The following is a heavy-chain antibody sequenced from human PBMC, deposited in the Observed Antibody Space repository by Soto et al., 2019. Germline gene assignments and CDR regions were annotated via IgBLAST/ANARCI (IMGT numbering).Heavy chain of an antibody. CDR2: IYGTDDK. CDR1: GFSLSTSGVG. D-gene: IGHD3-10*01. Sequence: QITLKESGPTLVNPTQTLTLTCTFSGFSLSTSGVGVGWISQPPGKALECLALIYGTDDKRYSPSLKNMLTIPKGTSKTQVIITMTNMDPVDTATYYCTHSGVTYYYGPGNDYAMNHWGQGTLVTVSS. J-gene: IGHJ4*02. CDR3: THSGVTYYYGPGNDYAMNH. V-gene: IGHV2-5*01.